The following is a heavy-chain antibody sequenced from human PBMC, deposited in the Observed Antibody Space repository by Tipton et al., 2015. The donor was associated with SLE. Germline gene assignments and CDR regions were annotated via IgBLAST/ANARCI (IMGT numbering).Heavy chain of an antibody. CDR1: GGSISSYY. CDR3: ASGGLTGIYDY. J-gene: IGHJ4*02. D-gene: IGHD1-20*01. CDR2: IYYSGST. V-gene: IGHV4-59*01. Sequence: TLSLTCTVSGGSISSYYWSWIRQPPGKGLEWIGYIYYSGSTNYNPSLKSRVTISVDTSKNQFPLKLSSVTAADTAVYYCASGGLTGIYDYWGQGTLVTVSS.